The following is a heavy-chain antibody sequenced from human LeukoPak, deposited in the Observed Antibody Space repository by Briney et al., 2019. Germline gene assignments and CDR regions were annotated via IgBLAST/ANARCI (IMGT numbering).Heavy chain of an antibody. D-gene: IGHD3-22*01. Sequence: SETLSLTCTVSGGSISSYYWSWIRQPAGKGLEWIGRIYTSGSTNYNPSLKSRVTMSVDTSKNQSSLKLSSVTAADTAVYYCARVRYYDSSGYYPLFDYWGQGTLVTVSS. J-gene: IGHJ4*02. CDR2: IYTSGST. V-gene: IGHV4-4*07. CDR3: ARVRYYDSSGYYPLFDY. CDR1: GGSISSYY.